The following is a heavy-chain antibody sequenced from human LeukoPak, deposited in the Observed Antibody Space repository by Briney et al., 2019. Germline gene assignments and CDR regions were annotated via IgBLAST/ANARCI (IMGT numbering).Heavy chain of an antibody. CDR1: GFTFSSYW. V-gene: IGHV3-7*01. J-gene: IGHJ4*02. CDR3: ATRKCLGCQLFYLDY. Sequence: SGGSLRLSCAASGFTFSSYWMSWVRQAPGKGLEWVANIKQDGSEKYYVDSVKGRFTISRDNAKNSLYLQMNGLRAEDTAVYYCATRKCLGCQLFYLDYWGQGSLVTVSS. CDR2: IKQDGSEK. D-gene: IGHD3-16*01.